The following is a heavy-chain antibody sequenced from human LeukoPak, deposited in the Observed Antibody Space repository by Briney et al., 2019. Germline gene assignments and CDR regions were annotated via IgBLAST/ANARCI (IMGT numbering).Heavy chain of an antibody. CDR2: ISDDGSST. CDR3: TRDRGNGFDFDI. Sequence: PGGSPRLSCAASGCTFSGYWMHWVRQVAGKGLVWVSRISDDGSSTTSTIYADSVKGRFTISRDNAKNTLYLQMNSLRAEDTAVYYCTRDRGNGFDFDIWGQGTTVTVSS. D-gene: IGHD3-10*01. J-gene: IGHJ3*02. V-gene: IGHV3-74*01. CDR1: GCTFSGYW.